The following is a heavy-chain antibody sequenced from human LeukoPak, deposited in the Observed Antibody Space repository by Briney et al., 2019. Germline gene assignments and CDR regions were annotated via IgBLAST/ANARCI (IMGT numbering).Heavy chain of an antibody. Sequence: ASVKVSCKASGYTFTSYGISWVRQAPGQGLEWMGWISVYNGNTNYAQKLQGRVTMTTNTSTSTAYMDLRSLRSDDTAVYFCARDRSFRSDFWSVTDAFDMWGPGTMVIVSS. J-gene: IGHJ3*02. CDR1: GYTFTSYG. D-gene: IGHD3-3*01. CDR2: ISVYNGNT. V-gene: IGHV1-18*01. CDR3: ARDRSFRSDFWSVTDAFDM.